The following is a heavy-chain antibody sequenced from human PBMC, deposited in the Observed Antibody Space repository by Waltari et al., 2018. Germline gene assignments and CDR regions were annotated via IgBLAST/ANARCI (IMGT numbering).Heavy chain of an antibody. Sequence: QVQLVQSGAEETKPGSSLKVSCKASGGTFSSYAISWVRQAPGQGLEWMGGIIPIFGTANYAQKFQGRVTITADESTSTAYMELSSLRSEDTAVYYCARDVEGVPGGYGMDVWGQGTTVTVSS. CDR1: GGTFSSYA. D-gene: IGHD2-2*01. J-gene: IGHJ6*02. CDR2: IIPIFGTA. CDR3: ARDVEGVPGGYGMDV. V-gene: IGHV1-69*12.